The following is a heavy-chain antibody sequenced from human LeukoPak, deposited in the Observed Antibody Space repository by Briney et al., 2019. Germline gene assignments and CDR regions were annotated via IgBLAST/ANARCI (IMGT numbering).Heavy chain of an antibody. D-gene: IGHD3-16*01. CDR2: INTDGRST. CDR3: ARDFLHLGG. V-gene: IGHV3-74*01. CDR1: GFTFSDSY. Sequence: PGGSLRLSCAASGFTFSDSYMTWIRQAPGKGLVWVSRINTDGRSTSYADSVKGRFTISRDNAKNMLYLQMNSLRAEDTAVYYCARDFLHLGGWGQGTMVTVSS. J-gene: IGHJ3*01.